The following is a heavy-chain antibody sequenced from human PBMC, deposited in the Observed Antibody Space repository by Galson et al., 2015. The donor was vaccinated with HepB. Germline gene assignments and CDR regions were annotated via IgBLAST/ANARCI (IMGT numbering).Heavy chain of an antibody. V-gene: IGHV2-5*02. J-gene: IGHJ4*02. CDR3: AHRTKYSNTWWSGHYFDS. CDR1: GVSLSTSGEA. Sequence: PALVKPTQTLTLTCSLSGVSLSTSGEAVAWLRQPPGKALEFLALLHWADDKDSSSSLKRRLSISTDTSKRQVVLTLTSVGSVDTGTYYCAHRTKYSNTWWSGHYFDSWGEGIPVTVSS. D-gene: IGHD4-11*01. CDR2: LHWADDK.